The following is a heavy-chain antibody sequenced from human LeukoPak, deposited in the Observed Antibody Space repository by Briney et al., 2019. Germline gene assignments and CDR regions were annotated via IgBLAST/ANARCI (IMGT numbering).Heavy chain of an antibody. Sequence: SETLSLTCTVSGGSISSYYWSWIRQPPGKGLEWIGYIYYSGSTNYNPSLKSRVTISVDTSKNQFSLKLSSVTAADTAVYYCARARFLEWLSNDAFDIWGQGTMVTVPS. CDR2: IYYSGST. CDR1: GGSISSYY. J-gene: IGHJ3*02. V-gene: IGHV4-59*01. CDR3: ARARFLEWLSNDAFDI. D-gene: IGHD3-3*01.